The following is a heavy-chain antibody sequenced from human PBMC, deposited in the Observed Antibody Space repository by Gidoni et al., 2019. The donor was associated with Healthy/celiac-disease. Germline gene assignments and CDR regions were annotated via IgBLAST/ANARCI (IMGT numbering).Heavy chain of an antibody. CDR3: ARGAVAGRGVGAFDI. CDR2: IYTRGST. J-gene: IGHJ3*02. D-gene: IGHD6-19*01. V-gene: IGHV4-61*02. CDR1: GGSISSGSYY. Sequence: QVQLQESGPGLVQPSQTLSLTCTVSGGSISSGSYYWSWIRQPAGKGLEWIGRIYTRGSTNYNPSLKSRVTISVDTSKNQFSLKLSSVTAADTAVYYCARGAVAGRGVGAFDIWGQGTMVTVSS.